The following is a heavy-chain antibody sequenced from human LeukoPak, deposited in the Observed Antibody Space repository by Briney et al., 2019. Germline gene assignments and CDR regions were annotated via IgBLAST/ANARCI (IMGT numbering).Heavy chain of an antibody. CDR3: ARGSDILTGYYYFDY. D-gene: IGHD3-9*01. Sequence: GGSLRLSCAASGFTFSSYWMHWVRQAPGKGLVWDSRINSDGSSTSYADSVQGRFTISRDNAKNTLYLQMNSLRAEDTAVYYCARGSDILTGYYYFDYWGQGTLVTVSS. CDR2: INSDGSST. J-gene: IGHJ4*02. CDR1: GFTFSSYW. V-gene: IGHV3-74*01.